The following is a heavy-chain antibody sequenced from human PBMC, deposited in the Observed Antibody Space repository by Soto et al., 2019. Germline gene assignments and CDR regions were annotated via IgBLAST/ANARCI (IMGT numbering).Heavy chain of an antibody. V-gene: IGHV3-7*01. J-gene: IGHJ4*02. CDR2: IKQDESEK. Sequence: EVQLVESGGGLVQPGFTFSRYWMTWVRQAPGKGLEWVANIKQDESEKYYLDSVKGRFTISRDNAKNSLYLQMNSLRAEDTAVYYCARVYYDYIWGSYPLNYWGQGTLVTVSS. CDR1: FTFSRYW. CDR3: ARVYYDYIWGSYPLNY. D-gene: IGHD3-16*02.